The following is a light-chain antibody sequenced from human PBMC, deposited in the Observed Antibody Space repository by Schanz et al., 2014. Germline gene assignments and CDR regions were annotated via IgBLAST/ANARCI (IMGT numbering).Light chain of an antibody. V-gene: IGKV3-11*01. J-gene: IGKJ3*01. CDR1: QSVSSN. CDR2: DAS. CDR3: QQRSDWPPIFT. Sequence: EIVMTQSPATLSVSPGERATLSCRASQSVSSNLAWYQQKPGQAPRLLIYDASIRATGIPARFSGRGSGTDFTLTISGLEPEDSAVYYCQQRSDWPPIFTFGPGTTVHLK.